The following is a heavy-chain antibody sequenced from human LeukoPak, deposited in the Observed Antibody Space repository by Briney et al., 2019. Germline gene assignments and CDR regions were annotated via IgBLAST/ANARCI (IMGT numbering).Heavy chain of an antibody. V-gene: IGHV3-21*01. CDR3: ARDLYCSSTSCYTPLLYYYYYGMDV. Sequence: GGSLRLSCAASGFTFSGYSMNWVRQAPGKGLEWVSSISSSSSYIYYADSVKGRFTISRDNAKNSLYLQMNSLRAEDTAVYYCARDLYCSSTSCYTPLLYYYYYGMDVWGQGTTVTVSS. J-gene: IGHJ6*02. CDR2: ISSSSSYI. CDR1: GFTFSGYS. D-gene: IGHD2-2*02.